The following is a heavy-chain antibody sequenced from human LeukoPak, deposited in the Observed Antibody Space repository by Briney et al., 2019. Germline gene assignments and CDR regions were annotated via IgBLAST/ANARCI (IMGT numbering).Heavy chain of an antibody. CDR2: INHSGST. CDR1: GGSFSGYY. V-gene: IGHV4-34*01. Sequence: SETLSLTCAVYGGSFSGYYWSWIRQPPGKGLEWIGEINHSGSTNYNPSLKSRVTISVDTSKNQFSLKLSFVTAADTAVYYCARRPRNSGSDDGPSGLDYWGQGTLVTVSS. D-gene: IGHD1-26*01. CDR3: ARRPRNSGSDDGPSGLDY. J-gene: IGHJ4*02.